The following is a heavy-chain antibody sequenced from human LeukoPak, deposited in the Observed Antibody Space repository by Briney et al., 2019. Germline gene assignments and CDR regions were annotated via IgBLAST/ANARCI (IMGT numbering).Heavy chain of an antibody. D-gene: IGHD1-26*01. CDR2: INAGNGNT. CDR1: GYTFTSYG. V-gene: IGHV1-3*01. Sequence: ASVKVSCTASGYTFTSYGISWVRQAPGQRLEWMGWINAGNGNTKYSQKFQGRVTITRDTSASTAYMELSSLRSEDTAVYYCARGPIVGATSPFDYWGQGTLVTVSS. J-gene: IGHJ4*02. CDR3: ARGPIVGATSPFDY.